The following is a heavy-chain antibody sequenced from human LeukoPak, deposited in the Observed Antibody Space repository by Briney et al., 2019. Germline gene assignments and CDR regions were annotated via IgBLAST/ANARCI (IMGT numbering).Heavy chain of an antibody. J-gene: IGHJ4*02. CDR2: VSYDGINK. V-gene: IGHV3-30-3*01. CDR1: GFAFNKYA. D-gene: IGHD6-19*01. Sequence: GRSLRLSCAASGFAFNKYAMHWVRQAPGKGLEWVSVVSYDGINKDYADTVEGRFTISRDNSKNALYLQINSLRVEDSALYYCARDPGLGYRSGWYQDYFDYWGRGTLVTVSS. CDR3: ARDPGLGYRSGWYQDYFDY.